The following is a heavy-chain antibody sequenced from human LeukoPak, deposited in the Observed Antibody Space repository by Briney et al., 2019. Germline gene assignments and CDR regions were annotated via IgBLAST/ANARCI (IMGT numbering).Heavy chain of an antibody. D-gene: IGHD3-10*01. CDR3: ARPNYYGSGSYADVYYFDY. CDR1: GFTFSRSA. J-gene: IGHJ4*02. Sequence: GGSLRLSCAASGFTFSRSAMIWVRQAPGRGLEWVSAISASGDSSYYADSAQGRFTISRDNSKNTLYLQMNSLRAEDTAVYYCARPNYYGSGSYADVYYFDYWGQGTLVTVSS. CDR2: ISASGDSS. V-gene: IGHV3-23*01.